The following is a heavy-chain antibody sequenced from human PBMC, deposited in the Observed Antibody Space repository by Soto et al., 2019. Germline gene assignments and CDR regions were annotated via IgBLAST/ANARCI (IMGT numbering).Heavy chain of an antibody. D-gene: IGHD1-26*01. CDR3: ARLAEWESYDGMDV. CDR1: GFTFSVSP. J-gene: IGHJ6*02. CDR2: IRSKADNYAT. Sequence: EVQLVESGGGLVQPGGSLKLSCAVSGFTFSVSPIHWVRQASGKGLEWVGRIRSKADNYATAYGASVKGRFSISRDDSKNTAYLQMSSLNTEDTAVYYCARLAEWESYDGMDVWGQGTTVTVSS. V-gene: IGHV3-73*02.